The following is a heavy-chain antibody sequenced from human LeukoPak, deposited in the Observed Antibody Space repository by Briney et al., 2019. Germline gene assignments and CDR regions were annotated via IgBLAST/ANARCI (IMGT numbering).Heavy chain of an antibody. Sequence: GGSLRLSCAASGFTFSSYAMHWVRQAPGKGLEWVAVISYDGSNKYYADSVKGRFTISRDNSKNTLYLQMNSLRAEDTAVYYCARDSRGFDYWGQGTLVTVSS. J-gene: IGHJ4*02. CDR2: ISYDGSNK. CDR1: GFTFSSYA. V-gene: IGHV3-30-3*01. CDR3: ARDSRGFDY.